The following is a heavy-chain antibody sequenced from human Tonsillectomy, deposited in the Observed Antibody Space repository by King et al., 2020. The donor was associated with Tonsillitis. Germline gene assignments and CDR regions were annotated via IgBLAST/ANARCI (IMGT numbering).Heavy chain of an antibody. CDR3: ARDGPNYYYMDV. CDR2: IWYNGCNK. V-gene: IGHV3-33*08. Sequence: VQLVESGGGVVQPGRSLRLSCAASGFPFSSYGRHWVRQAPGKGLEWVAVIWYNGCNKYYADSGKGRFTISRDNSKNTPYLQMNSLRAEDTAVYYCARDGPNYYYMDVWGTGTTVTVSS. J-gene: IGHJ6*03. CDR1: GFPFSSYG.